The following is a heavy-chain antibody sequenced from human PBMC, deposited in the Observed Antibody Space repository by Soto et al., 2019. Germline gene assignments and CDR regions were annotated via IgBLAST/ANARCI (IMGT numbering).Heavy chain of an antibody. Sequence: GGSMRLSCAASGFTFSNYCMHWVRQAPGKGLEWVAVISYDGSNKYYADSVKGRFTISRDNSKNTLYLQMNSLRAEDTAVYYCAKESRGYFDWTNFDYWGQGTLVTVSS. CDR2: ISYDGSNK. V-gene: IGHV3-30*18. CDR1: GFTFSNYC. CDR3: AKESRGYFDWTNFDY. J-gene: IGHJ4*02. D-gene: IGHD3-9*01.